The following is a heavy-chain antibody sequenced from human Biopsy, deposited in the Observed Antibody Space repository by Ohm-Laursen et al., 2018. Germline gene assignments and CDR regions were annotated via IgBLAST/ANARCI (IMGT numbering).Heavy chain of an antibody. D-gene: IGHD6-6*01. CDR2: LSSGGETT. CDR1: EFTFATYA. J-gene: IGHJ4*02. V-gene: IGHV3-23*01. CDR3: AIHEYSSSGVFDY. Sequence: SLRLSCAASEFTFATYAMTWVRQAPGEGLEWVSSLSSGGETTYYADSVKGRFTISRDNAKNSLFLQMNSLRAEDTAVYYCAIHEYSSSGVFDYWGQGTLVTVSS.